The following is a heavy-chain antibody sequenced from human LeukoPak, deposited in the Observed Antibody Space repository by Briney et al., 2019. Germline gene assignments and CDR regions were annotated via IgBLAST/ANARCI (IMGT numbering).Heavy chain of an antibody. CDR2: IIPIFGTA. J-gene: IGHJ4*02. D-gene: IGHD4-11*01. CDR3: ASHYSNYGSGVQYYFDY. CDR1: GGTFSSYA. V-gene: IGHV1-69*13. Sequence: ASVKDSCKASGGTFSSYAISWVRQAPGQGLEWMGGIIPIFGTANYAQKFQGRVTITADESTSTAYMELSSLRSEDTAVYYCASHYSNYGSGVQYYFDYWGQGTLVTVSS.